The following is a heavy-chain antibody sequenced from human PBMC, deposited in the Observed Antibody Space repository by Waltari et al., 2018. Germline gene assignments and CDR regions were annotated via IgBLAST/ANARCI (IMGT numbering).Heavy chain of an antibody. CDR1: GGSISSGGYY. V-gene: IGHV4-31*03. D-gene: IGHD3-10*01. CDR2: IYYRGLT. J-gene: IGHJ4*02. Sequence: QVQLQESGPGLVKPSQTLSLTCTVSGGSISSGGYYWSWIRQHPGKGLEWFGYIYYRGLTFYTPSLKGRFTISLTPPKIQSSLKRGSGPSADTSVYYCARIGGVGRAFDYWGQGTLVTVSS. CDR3: ARIGGVGRAFDY.